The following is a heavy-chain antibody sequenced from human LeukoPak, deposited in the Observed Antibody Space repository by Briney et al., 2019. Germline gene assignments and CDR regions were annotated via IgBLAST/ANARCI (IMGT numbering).Heavy chain of an antibody. CDR1: GYPFSSYA. CDR3: AKDRALVRSAYFDY. CDR2: ISGSGGST. V-gene: IGHV3-23*01. J-gene: IGHJ4*02. D-gene: IGHD2-21*01. Sequence: GGSLRLSCAASGYPFSSYAMSWVRQAPGKGLEWASVISGSGGSTSYADSVKGRFTISRDNSKSTLYLQMNSLRVEDTTVYYCAKDRALVRSAYFDYWGQGTLVIVSS.